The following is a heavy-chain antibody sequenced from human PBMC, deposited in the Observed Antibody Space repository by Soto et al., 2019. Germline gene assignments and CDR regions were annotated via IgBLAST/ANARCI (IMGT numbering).Heavy chain of an antibody. CDR2: INPNSGGT. J-gene: IGHJ6*02. Sequence: GASVKVSCKASGYTFTGYYMHWVRQAPGQGLEWMGWINPNSGGTNYAQKFQGWVTMTRDTSISTAYMELSRLRSDDTAVYYCARGSTRSGYGDMYYYYGMDVWGQGTTVTVSS. CDR1: GYTFTGYY. V-gene: IGHV1-2*04. CDR3: ARGSTRSGYGDMYYYYGMDV. D-gene: IGHD5-12*01.